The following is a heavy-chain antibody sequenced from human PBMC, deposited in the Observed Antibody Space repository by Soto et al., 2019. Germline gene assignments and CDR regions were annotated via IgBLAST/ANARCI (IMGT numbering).Heavy chain of an antibody. CDR1: GFTFSSYG. V-gene: IGHV3-30*18. CDR3: AKDVHSSGWYENWFDP. Sequence: GGSLRLSGAACGFTFSSYGIHWVRQAPCKGLEWVAVISYDGINKYYADSVKGRFTISRDNSKNTLYLQMNSLRAEDTAVYYCAKDVHSSGWYENWFDPSGQGTLLTFCS. J-gene: IGHJ5*02. CDR2: ISYDGINK. D-gene: IGHD6-19*01.